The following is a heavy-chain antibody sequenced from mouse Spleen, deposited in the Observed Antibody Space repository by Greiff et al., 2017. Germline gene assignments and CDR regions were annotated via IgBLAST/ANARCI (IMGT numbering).Heavy chain of an antibody. D-gene: IGHD1-1*01. Sequence: EVKVVESGGGLVKPGGSLKLSCAAPGFTFSDYGMHWVRQAPEKGLEWVAYISSGSSTIYYADTVKGRFTISRDNAKNTLFLQMTSLRSEDTAMYYCARNYYGGYFDVWGTGTTVTVSS. J-gene: IGHJ1*03. CDR2: ISSGSSTI. V-gene: IGHV5-17*01. CDR3: ARNYYGGYFDV. CDR1: GFTFSDYG.